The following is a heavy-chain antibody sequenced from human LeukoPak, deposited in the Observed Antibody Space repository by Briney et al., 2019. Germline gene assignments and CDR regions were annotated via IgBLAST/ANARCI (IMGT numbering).Heavy chain of an antibody. CDR2: IVVGSGNT. J-gene: IGHJ6*02. CDR1: GFTFTSSA. Sequence: GASVKVSCKASGFTFTSSAMQWVRQARGQRLEWIGWIVVGSGNTNYAQKFQGRVTITRDMSTSTAYMELSSLRSEDTAVYYCAADSSSRIYYYYGMDVWGQGTTVTVSS. V-gene: IGHV1-58*02. D-gene: IGHD2-2*01. CDR3: AADSSSRIYYYYGMDV.